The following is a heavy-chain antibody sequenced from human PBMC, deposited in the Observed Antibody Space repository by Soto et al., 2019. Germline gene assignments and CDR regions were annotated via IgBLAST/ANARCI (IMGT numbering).Heavy chain of an antibody. CDR1: GFPFSSYA. V-gene: IGHV3-23*01. CDR3: AKGGYYSLFDI. J-gene: IGHJ3*02. D-gene: IGHD3-16*01. Sequence: GXCLRLSCVASGFPFSSYAMSWFRQTPGKGLEWVSGISGSGGRTYYADSVKGRFTISRDNSNNTLSLQMHILRVEDTAVYFCAKGGYYSLFDIWGQGTMVTVSS. CDR2: ISGSGGRT.